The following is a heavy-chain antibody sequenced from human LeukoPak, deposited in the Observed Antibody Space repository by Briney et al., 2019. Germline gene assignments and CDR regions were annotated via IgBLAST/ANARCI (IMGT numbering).Heavy chain of an antibody. Sequence: SETLSLTCSVSDDSISTYYWSWLRQPQGKGPEWMGFVYSTGHTNYNPSLKSRVTMSLDTSKKQVSLELNSVTAADTAVYYCAKHRFGKPLFDYWGQGSLVTVAS. CDR1: DDSISTYY. V-gene: IGHV4-59*08. J-gene: IGHJ4*01. CDR2: VYSTGHT. D-gene: IGHD3-16*01. CDR3: AKHRFGKPLFDY.